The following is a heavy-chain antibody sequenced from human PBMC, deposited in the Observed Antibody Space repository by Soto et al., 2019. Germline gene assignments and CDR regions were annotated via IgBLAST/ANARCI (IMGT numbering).Heavy chain of an antibody. Sequence: XGSLRLSCAASGFSFSSYALSWVRQAPGKGPEWISSISGSGSTIYYADSVKGRFTISRDNSKNTLYLQMSSLRAEDTAVYYCAKAFYYYDSSGYYYFDYWGQGTLVTVSS. CDR2: ISGSGSTI. CDR3: AKAFYYYDSSGYYYFDY. D-gene: IGHD3-22*01. J-gene: IGHJ4*02. V-gene: IGHV3-23*01. CDR1: GFSFSSYA.